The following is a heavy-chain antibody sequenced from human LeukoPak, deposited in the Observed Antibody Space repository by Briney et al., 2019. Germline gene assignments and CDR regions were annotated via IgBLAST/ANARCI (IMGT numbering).Heavy chain of an antibody. CDR1: GGSFSGYY. CDR3: AREQLWSSYHFDY. Sequence: SETLSLTCAVYGGSFSGYYWSWIRQPPGKGLEWIGEINHSGSANYNPSLKSRVTTSVDTSKNQFSLKLSSVSAADTAVNYCAREQLWSSYHFDYWGQGTLVTVSS. CDR2: INHSGSA. D-gene: IGHD5-18*01. J-gene: IGHJ4*02. V-gene: IGHV4-34*01.